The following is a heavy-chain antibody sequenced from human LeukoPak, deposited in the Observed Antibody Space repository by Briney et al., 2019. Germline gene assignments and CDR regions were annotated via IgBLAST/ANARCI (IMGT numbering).Heavy chain of an antibody. D-gene: IGHD3-10*01. Sequence: SETLSLTCTVSGASISSYYWSWIRQPPGKGLEWIGYISYSGSTNYNPSLKRRVTISADTSKNQVSLTLSSVTAADTTVYYCARHPELYFFDYWGQGTLVTVSS. J-gene: IGHJ4*02. CDR1: GASISSYY. V-gene: IGHV4-59*08. CDR2: ISYSGST. CDR3: ARHPELYFFDY.